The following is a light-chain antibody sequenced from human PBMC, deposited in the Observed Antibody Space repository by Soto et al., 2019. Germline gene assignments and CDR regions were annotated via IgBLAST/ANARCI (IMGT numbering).Light chain of an antibody. CDR2: WAS. CDR1: QSVLYTSNSKNY. J-gene: IGKJ5*01. Sequence: DIVMTQSPDSLAVSLGERATINCKSSQSVLYTSNSKNYLAWYQQKPGQPPKLLIYWASTRESGVPDRFSGSGSGTDFTLTISSLQAEDVAVYYCQQYCDPPFDFGQGTRLEIK. V-gene: IGKV4-1*01. CDR3: QQYCDPPFD.